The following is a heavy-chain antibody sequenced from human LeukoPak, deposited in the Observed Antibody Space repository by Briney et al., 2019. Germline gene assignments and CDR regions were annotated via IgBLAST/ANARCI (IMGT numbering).Heavy chain of an antibody. V-gene: IGHV4-4*07. CDR3: ARGGGLGYYYYYMDV. CDR1: GGSISSYY. D-gene: IGHD3-10*01. Sequence: SEALSLTCTVSGGSISSYYWSWIRQPAGKGLEWIGRIYTSGSTNYNPSLKSRVTMSVDTSKNQFSLKLSSVTAADTAVYYCARGGGLGYYYYYMDVWGKGTTVTISS. J-gene: IGHJ6*03. CDR2: IYTSGST.